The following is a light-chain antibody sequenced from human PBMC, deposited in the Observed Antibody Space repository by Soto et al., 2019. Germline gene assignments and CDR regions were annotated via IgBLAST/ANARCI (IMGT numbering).Light chain of an antibody. CDR3: QQLNSFPIP. J-gene: IGKJ3*01. V-gene: IGKV1-9*01. CDR1: QGISSF. Sequence: IQLTPSPSSLSASVGDRVTITCRASQGISSFLAWYQQKPGKAPKILIYGASTLQSGVPSRCSGSGSGTDFTLTIGSLQPEDFATYYCQQLNSFPIPVGPGTKVDIK. CDR2: GAS.